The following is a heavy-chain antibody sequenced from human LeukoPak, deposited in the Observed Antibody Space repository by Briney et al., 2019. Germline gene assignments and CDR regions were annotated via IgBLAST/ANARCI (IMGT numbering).Heavy chain of an antibody. D-gene: IGHD1/OR15-1a*01. CDR3: TKNTHDY. Sequence: RGSLRLSCAASGFTFSGSWMSWVRQAPGKGLEWVATIKGDGSGKFYVDSVKGRFAISRDDAKSSLFLQMDSLRSEDTAVYYCTKNTHDYWGQGTLVTVSS. J-gene: IGHJ4*02. V-gene: IGHV3-7*01. CDR2: IKGDGSGK. CDR1: GFTFSGSW.